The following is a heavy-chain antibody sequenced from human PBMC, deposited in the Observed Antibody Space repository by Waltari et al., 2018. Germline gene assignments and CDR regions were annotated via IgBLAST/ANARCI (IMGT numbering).Heavy chain of an antibody. V-gene: IGHV4-4*07. J-gene: IGHJ2*01. D-gene: IGHD1-1*01. CDR2: IYTSGST. Sequence: QVQLQESGPGLVKPSETLSLTCTVSGGSISSYYWSWIRQPAGKGLEWIGRIYTSGSTNYNPSHKSRVTMSVDTSKNQFSLKLSSVTAADTAVYYCARDLSATGPITHYWYFDLWGRGTLVTVSS. CDR3: ARDLSATGPITHYWYFDL. CDR1: GGSISSYY.